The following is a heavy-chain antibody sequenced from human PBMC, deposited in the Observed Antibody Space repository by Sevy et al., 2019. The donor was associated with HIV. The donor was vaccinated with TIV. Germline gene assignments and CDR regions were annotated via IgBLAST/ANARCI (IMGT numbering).Heavy chain of an antibody. CDR3: AREGSTWAGWFDP. Sequence: SETLSLTCTVSGGSISSGSYYWSWIRQPAGKRLEWIGRIYTSWSTNYNPSLKSRVTISVDTSKNQFSLKLSSVTAADTAVYYCAREGSTWAGWFDPWGQRTLVTVSS. V-gene: IGHV4-61*02. CDR2: IYTSWST. CDR1: GGSISSGSYY. J-gene: IGHJ5*02. D-gene: IGHD2-2*01.